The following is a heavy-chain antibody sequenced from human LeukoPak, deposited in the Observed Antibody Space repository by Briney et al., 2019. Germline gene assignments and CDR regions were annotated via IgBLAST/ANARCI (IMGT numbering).Heavy chain of an antibody. CDR1: GYTFTSYG. D-gene: IGHD3-16*02. V-gene: IGHV1-18*01. Sequence: ASVKVSCKASGYTFTSYGISWVRQAPGQGLEWMGWISAYNGNTNYAQKLQGRVTMTTDTSTSTAYMELRSLRSDDTAVYYCAGSIKRVTFGGVIVGDYMDVWGKGTTVTISS. CDR2: ISAYNGNT. J-gene: IGHJ6*03. CDR3: AGSIKRVTFGGVIVGDYMDV.